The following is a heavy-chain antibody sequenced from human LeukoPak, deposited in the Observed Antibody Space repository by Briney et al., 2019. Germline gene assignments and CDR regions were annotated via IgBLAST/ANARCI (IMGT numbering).Heavy chain of an antibody. CDR1: GYIFTNYD. CDR2: MNPNSGNT. D-gene: IGHD6-13*01. V-gene: IGHV1-8*02. Sequence: ASLKISCKASGYIFTNYDINWVRQATGQGLEWMGWMNPNSGNTGYAQKFQGRVTMTRNTSISTAYMELSSLRSEDTAVYYCARSAISIAAAADYWGQGTLVTVSS. J-gene: IGHJ4*02. CDR3: ARSAISIAAAADY.